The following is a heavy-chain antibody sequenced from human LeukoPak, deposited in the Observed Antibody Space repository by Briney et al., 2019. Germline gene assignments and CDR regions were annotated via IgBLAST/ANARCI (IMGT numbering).Heavy chain of an antibody. CDR3: AKGYDEDY. CDR1: GFTFSSYA. CDR2: IGGSGSST. V-gene: IGHV3-23*01. D-gene: IGHD3-3*01. J-gene: IGHJ4*02. Sequence: PGGSLGLSCAASGFTFSSYAMSWVRQAPGKGLEWVSLIGGSGSSTYYADSVKGRFTISRDNSKNTLYLQMNSLRAEDTAVYYCAKGYDEDYWGQGTLVTVSS.